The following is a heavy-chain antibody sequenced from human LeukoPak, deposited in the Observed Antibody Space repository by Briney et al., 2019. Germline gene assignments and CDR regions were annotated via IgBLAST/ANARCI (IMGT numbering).Heavy chain of an antibody. J-gene: IGHJ4*02. CDR1: GITFTSYA. Sequence: PGGSLRLSCAASGITFTSYAMSWVRQAPGKGLEWVSGISGTGANTYYGDSVKGRFTISRDNSKNTLFLQMNSLRAEDTAVYYCAKRGQLGYWGQGTLVTVSS. CDR2: ISGTGANT. CDR3: AKRGQLGY. V-gene: IGHV3-23*01. D-gene: IGHD3-16*01.